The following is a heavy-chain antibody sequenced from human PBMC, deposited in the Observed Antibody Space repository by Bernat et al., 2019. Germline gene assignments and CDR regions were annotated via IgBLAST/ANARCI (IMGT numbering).Heavy chain of an antibody. D-gene: IGHD3-22*01. J-gene: IGHJ1*01. CDR2: ISAYNGNT. CDR1: GYTFTSYG. CDR3: ARDNYYDSSGPFEYFQH. Sequence: QVQLVQSGAEGKKPGASVKVSCKASGYTFTSYGISWVRQAPGQGLEWMGWISAYNGNTNYAQKLQGRVTMTTDTSTSTAYMELRSLRSDDTAVYYCARDNYYDSSGPFEYFQHWGQGTLVTVSS. V-gene: IGHV1-18*01.